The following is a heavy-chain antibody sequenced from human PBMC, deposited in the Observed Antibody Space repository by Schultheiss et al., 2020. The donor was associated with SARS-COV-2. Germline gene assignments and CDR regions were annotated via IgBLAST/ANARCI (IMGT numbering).Heavy chain of an antibody. D-gene: IGHD5-12*01. V-gene: IGHV4-34*01. J-gene: IGHJ4*02. CDR3: ARALPGATSDY. Sequence: GSLKLSCAVYGGSFSGYYWSWIRQPPGKGLEWIGEINHSGSTNYNPSLKSRVTISVDTSKNQFSLKLSSVTAADTAVYYCARALPGATSDYWGQGTLVTVFS. CDR1: GGSFSGYY. CDR2: INHSGST.